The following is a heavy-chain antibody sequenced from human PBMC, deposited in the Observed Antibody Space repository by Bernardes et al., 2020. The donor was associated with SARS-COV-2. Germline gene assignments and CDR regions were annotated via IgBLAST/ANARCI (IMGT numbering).Heavy chain of an antibody. Sequence: SESLSLTCTVSGGSFCSSSYYWSCIRHPPGKGLEWLGSFSFTGNTHYNPSLKSRVPISLHTSKNQFSLNLTSVTAADTAVYYCAREHNGVGGRWRFDSRGQGTRVTVAS. J-gene: IGHJ4*02. CDR2: FSFTGNT. D-gene: IGHD1-1*01. V-gene: IGHV4-61*01. CDR1: GGSFCSSSYY. CDR3: AREHNGVGGRWRFDS.